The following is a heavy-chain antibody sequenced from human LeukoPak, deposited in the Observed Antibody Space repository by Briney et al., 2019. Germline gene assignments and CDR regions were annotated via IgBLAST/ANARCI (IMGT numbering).Heavy chain of an antibody. V-gene: IGHV4-59*01. CDR2: IYYSGST. J-gene: IGHJ4*02. D-gene: IGHD3-22*01. CDR3: ARDDHSSGLDY. Sequence: SETLSLTCTVSGGSISSYYWSWIRQPPGKGLEWIGYIYYSGSTNYNPSLKSRVTISVDTSKNQFSLKLSSVTAADTAVYYCARDDHSSGLDYWGQGTLVTVSS. CDR1: GGSISSYY.